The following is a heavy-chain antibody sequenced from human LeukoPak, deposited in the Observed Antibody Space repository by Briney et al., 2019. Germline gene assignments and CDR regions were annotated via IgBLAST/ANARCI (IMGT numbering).Heavy chain of an antibody. Sequence: PGGSLRLSCAASGFTFSKYWMSWVRQAPGKGLEWVATIKQDGSEKYYVDSVKGRFTISRDNAENSLYLQMDSLRVEDTAVYYRARDYYDSSGFLVSANWGQGTLVTVSS. CDR2: IKQDGSEK. CDR1: GFTFSKYW. D-gene: IGHD3-22*01. J-gene: IGHJ4*02. CDR3: ARDYYDSSGFLVSAN. V-gene: IGHV3-7*01.